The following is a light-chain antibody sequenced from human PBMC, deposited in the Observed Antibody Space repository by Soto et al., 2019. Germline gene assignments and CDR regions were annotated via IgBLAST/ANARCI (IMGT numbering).Light chain of an antibody. CDR3: QQYDNLPPTWT. CDR2: DAS. V-gene: IGKV1-33*01. CDR1: QDIATY. J-gene: IGKJ1*01. Sequence: DIQMPQSPSSLSASVGNRVTITCQASQDIATYLNWYQQKPGKAPNLLIYDASNLETRVPSRFSAGGSGTHFTFTISNLQPEDIATYYCQQYDNLPPTWTFGQGTKVEIE.